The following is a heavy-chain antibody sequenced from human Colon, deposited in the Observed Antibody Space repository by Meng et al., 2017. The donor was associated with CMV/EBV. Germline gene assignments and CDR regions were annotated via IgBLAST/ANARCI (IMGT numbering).Heavy chain of an antibody. CDR3: TRQGDDFWTGYYDY. CDR1: GFTFSGSA. Sequence: EVQLVESGGGLVQPGGSLKLSCAASGFTFSGSAIHWVRQAPGKGLEWVAHIRTNRNNYATTYDASVTGRFTISRDDSKNTAYLQMNSLKTEDTAVYYCTRQGDDFWTGYYDYWGQGALVTVSS. CDR2: IRTNRNNYAT. J-gene: IGHJ4*02. V-gene: IGHV3-73*02. D-gene: IGHD3/OR15-3a*01.